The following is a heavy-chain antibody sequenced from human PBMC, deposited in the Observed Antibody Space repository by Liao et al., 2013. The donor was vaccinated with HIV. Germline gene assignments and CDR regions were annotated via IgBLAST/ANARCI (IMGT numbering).Heavy chain of an antibody. CDR3: AVTTVITNSHDS. V-gene: IGHV4-4*07. CDR2: IYTSGST. J-gene: IGHJ4*02. D-gene: IGHD4-23*01. Sequence: QVQLQESGPGLVKPSETLSLTCTVSGGSIRDYYWSWIRQPAGKGLEWIGRIYTSGSTNYNPSLKSRVTMSVETSKNQFSLRLRSVTAADTAVYYCAVTTVITNSHDSWGQGTLVTVSS. CDR1: GGSIRDYY.